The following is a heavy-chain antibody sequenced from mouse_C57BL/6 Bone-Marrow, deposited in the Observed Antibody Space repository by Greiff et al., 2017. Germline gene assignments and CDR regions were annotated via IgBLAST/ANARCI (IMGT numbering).Heavy chain of an antibody. CDR1: GYNIKDDY. V-gene: IGHV14-4*01. CDR3: TTGPCLDY. J-gene: IGHJ2*01. CDR2: IDPENGDT. D-gene: IGHD3-1*01. Sequence: VQLKESGAELVRPGASVKLSCTASGYNIKDDYMHWVKKRPEQGLEWIGWIDPENGDTEDASKLQGKATITAETSSNTAYLQLSSLTSEETAVYYCTTGPCLDYWGQGTTLTVSS.